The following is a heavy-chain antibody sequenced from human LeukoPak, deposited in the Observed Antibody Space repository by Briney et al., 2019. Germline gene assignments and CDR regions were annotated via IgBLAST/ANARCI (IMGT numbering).Heavy chain of an antibody. CDR3: ARSTTVTYYYYGMDV. V-gene: IGHV4-31*03. J-gene: IGHJ6*02. D-gene: IGHD4-17*01. Sequence: PSETLSLTCTVSGDSISSGGYYWSWIRQYPGKGLEWIGYIYYSGSTYYNPSLKSRVTISVDTSKNQFSLKLSSVTAADTAVYYCARSTTVTYYYYGMDVWGQGTTVTVSS. CDR2: IYYSGST. CDR1: GDSISSGGYY.